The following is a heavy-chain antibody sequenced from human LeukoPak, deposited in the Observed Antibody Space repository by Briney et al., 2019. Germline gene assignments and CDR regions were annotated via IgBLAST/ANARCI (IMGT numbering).Heavy chain of an antibody. CDR3: ARVGWLQQFDY. J-gene: IGHJ4*02. CDR2: INTNTGNP. Sequence: ASVKVSCKASGYTFTSYAMHWVRQAPGQRLEWMGWINTNTGNPTYAQGFTGRFVFSLDTSVSTAYLQISSLKAEDTAVYYCARVGWLQQFDYWGQGTLVTVSS. CDR1: GYTFTSYA. D-gene: IGHD5-24*01. V-gene: IGHV7-4-1*02.